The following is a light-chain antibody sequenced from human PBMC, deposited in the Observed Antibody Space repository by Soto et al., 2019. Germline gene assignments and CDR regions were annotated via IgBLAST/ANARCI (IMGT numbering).Light chain of an antibody. CDR2: GAS. CDR3: QQYNNWPAIT. J-gene: IGKJ5*01. CDR1: QSVSSN. V-gene: IGKV3D-15*01. Sequence: EIVMTQSPATLSVSPGERATLSCRASQSVSSNLAWYQQKPGQAPRLLINGASNRATGIPDRFSGSGSGTDFTLTISSLQSEDFAVYYCQQYNNWPAITFGQGTRLEIK.